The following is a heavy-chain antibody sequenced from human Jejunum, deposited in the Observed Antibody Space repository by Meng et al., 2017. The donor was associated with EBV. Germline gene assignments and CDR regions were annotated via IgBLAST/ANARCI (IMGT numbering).Heavy chain of an antibody. Sequence: VQLVQSGAEVKKPGASVKVSCKVSGDTFTRYYMHWVRQATGQGLEWMGIINPTGDSTTYAEKFQGRLTMTRDTSTTTAYMELSSLRSEDTAVYYCAGGMTIRQNWFDPWGQGTLVTVSS. CDR3: AGGMTIRQNWFDP. CDR1: GDTFTRYY. CDR2: INPTGDST. V-gene: IGHV1-46*01. J-gene: IGHJ5*02. D-gene: IGHD5-24*01.